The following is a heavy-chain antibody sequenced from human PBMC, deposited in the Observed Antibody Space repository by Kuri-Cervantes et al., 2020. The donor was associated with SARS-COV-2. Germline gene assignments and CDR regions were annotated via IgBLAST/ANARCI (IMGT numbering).Heavy chain of an antibody. D-gene: IGHD6-19*01. CDR2: IYHSGST. Sequence: GSLRLSCTVSGGSISSVDHYWSWIRQPPGKGLEWIGSIYHSGSTYYNPSLKSRVTISVDTSKNQFSLKLSSVTAADTAVYYCARHGGIAVAGTFDYWGQGTLVTVPS. J-gene: IGHJ4*02. CDR3: ARHGGIAVAGTFDY. CDR1: GGSISSVDHY. V-gene: IGHV4-39*01.